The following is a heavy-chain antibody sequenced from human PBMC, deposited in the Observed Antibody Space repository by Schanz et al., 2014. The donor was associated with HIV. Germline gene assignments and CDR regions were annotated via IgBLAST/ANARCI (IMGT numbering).Heavy chain of an antibody. CDR2: ISYDGSNK. J-gene: IGHJ6*02. CDR1: GFTFSSYA. Sequence: QVRLVESGGGVVQPGRSLRLSCAASGFTFSSYAMQWVRQAPGKGLDWVAVISYDGSNKYYADSVKGRFTISRDISKNTLYLQMNSLRAEDTAVYYCARDWRPNYDFWSGSIGVIGMDVWGQGTTVTVSS. D-gene: IGHD3-3*01. V-gene: IGHV3-30*04. CDR3: ARDWRPNYDFWSGSIGVIGMDV.